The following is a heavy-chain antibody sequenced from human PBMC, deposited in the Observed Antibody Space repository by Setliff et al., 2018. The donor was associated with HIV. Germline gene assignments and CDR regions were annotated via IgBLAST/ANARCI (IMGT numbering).Heavy chain of an antibody. CDR3: ARILVAAAGTGFDP. D-gene: IGHD6-13*01. CDR1: GGSFSGY. V-gene: IGHV4-34*01. Sequence: LSLTCAVYGGSFSGYWSWIRQSPGKGLEWLGEINHSGNTHYDPSLKSRLTISIDKSKNKFSLKVSSVTAADTAVYYCARILVAAAGTGFDPWGQGILVTVSS. CDR2: INHSGNT. J-gene: IGHJ5*02.